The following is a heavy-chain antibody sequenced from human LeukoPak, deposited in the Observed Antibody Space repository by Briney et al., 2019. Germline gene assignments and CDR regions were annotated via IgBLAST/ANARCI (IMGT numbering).Heavy chain of an antibody. CDR3: ARTPPNWGADY. Sequence: ASVKVSCKTSGYTFKNYDIHWVRQASGQGFEWMGWMSPNSGNTGYAQKFQGRVAMTMDTSIRTAYMELSSLRSEDTAVYYCARTPPNWGADYWGQGTLVTVSS. CDR1: GYTFKNYD. J-gene: IGHJ4*02. CDR2: MSPNSGNT. D-gene: IGHD7-27*01. V-gene: IGHV1-8*01.